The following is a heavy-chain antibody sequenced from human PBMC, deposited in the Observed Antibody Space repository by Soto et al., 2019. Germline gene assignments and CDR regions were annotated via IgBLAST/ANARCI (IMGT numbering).Heavy chain of an antibody. V-gene: IGHV1-18*04. J-gene: IGHJ5*02. Sequence: QVQLVQSGAEVKKPWASVKVSCKASGYTFTSYGITWVRQAPGQGLEWMGWIDPYNGNTNYAQNLQGRVSMTADTPTNTAYMELRSHRSDDTAFYYCARNFYDSRRLGWFDPWGQGTLVTVSS. CDR1: GYTFTSYG. CDR2: IDPYNGNT. D-gene: IGHD3-22*01. CDR3: ARNFYDSRRLGWFDP.